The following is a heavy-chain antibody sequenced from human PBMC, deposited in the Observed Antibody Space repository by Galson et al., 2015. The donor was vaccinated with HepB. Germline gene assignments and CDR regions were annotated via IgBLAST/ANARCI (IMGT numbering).Heavy chain of an antibody. Sequence: SLRLSCAASGSTFRRYGMHWVRLAPGTGLEWVSFISSGGGRRDYADSVRGRFSISRDDSRDILYLQMNGLRVDDAARYYCARDGSHYDVDYWGQGTLVTVFS. J-gene: IGHJ4*02. V-gene: IGHV3-33*08. CDR1: GSTFRRYG. CDR3: ARDGSHYDVDY. D-gene: IGHD1-26*01. CDR2: ISSGGGRR.